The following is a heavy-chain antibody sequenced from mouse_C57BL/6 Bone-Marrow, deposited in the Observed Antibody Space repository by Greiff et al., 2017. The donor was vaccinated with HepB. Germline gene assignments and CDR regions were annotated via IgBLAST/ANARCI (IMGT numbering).Heavy chain of an antibody. CDR3: ARCLEEDFDY. J-gene: IGHJ2*01. V-gene: IGHV7-3*01. Sequence: EVKVVESGGGLVQPGGSLSLSCAASGFTFTAYYMSWVRQPPGKALEWLGFIRNKANGYTTEYSASVKGRFTISRDNSKSIHYLHMNAMKAEDSATDYGARCLEEDFDYWGQGTTLTVSS. CDR1: GFTFTAYY. CDR2: IRNKANGYTT.